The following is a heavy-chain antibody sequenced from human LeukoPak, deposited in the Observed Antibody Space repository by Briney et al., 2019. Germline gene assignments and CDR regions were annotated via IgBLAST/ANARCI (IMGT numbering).Heavy chain of an antibody. Sequence: ASVKVSCKASGYTLISYAISWVRQAPGQGLEWMGWITAYNGNTTYAQKLQGRVTMTTDTSTNTAYMELRSLKSDDTAVYYCARGDCSGGSCYLPEYLQHWGQGTLVTVSS. CDR3: ARGDCSGGSCYLPEYLQH. CDR2: ITAYNGNT. J-gene: IGHJ1*01. CDR1: GYTLISYA. D-gene: IGHD2-15*01. V-gene: IGHV1-18*01.